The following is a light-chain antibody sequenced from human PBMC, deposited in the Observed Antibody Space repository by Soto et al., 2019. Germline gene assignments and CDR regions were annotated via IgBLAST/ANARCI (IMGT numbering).Light chain of an antibody. CDR2: EVS. J-gene: IGLJ1*01. CDR1: SSDIGISNY. CDR3: SSYSSGTTRYV. V-gene: IGLV2-14*01. Sequence: QSALTQPASVSGSPGQSITISCTGTSSDIGISNYVSWYQQHPGKAPKLMIFEVSQRPSGVSDRFSGSKSGNTASLTISGLQAEDEADYYCSSYSSGTTRYVFGTGTKVTVL.